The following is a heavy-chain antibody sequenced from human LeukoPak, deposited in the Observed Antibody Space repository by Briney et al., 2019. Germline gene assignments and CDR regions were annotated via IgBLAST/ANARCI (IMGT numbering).Heavy chain of an antibody. CDR2: TYYRSQWYN. V-gene: IGHV6-1*01. CDR1: GDSVSNNNGA. J-gene: IGHJ3*01. CDR3: ARGYAFDV. Sequence: SQTHSLTCAISGDSVSNNNGAWNWIRQSPSRGLEWLGRTYYRSQWYNNYARSVVSRISVDPDTSKNQFSLHLSSVTPDDTAVYYCARGYAFDVWGQGTMVTVSS.